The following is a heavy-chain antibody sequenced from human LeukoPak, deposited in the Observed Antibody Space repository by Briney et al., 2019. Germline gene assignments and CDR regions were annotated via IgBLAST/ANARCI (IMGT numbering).Heavy chain of an antibody. Sequence: SETLSLTCAVSGGSISSSNWWSWVRQPPGKGLEWIGEIYHSGSTKYNPSLKSRVTMSIDTSKNQFSLTMRSVTAADTAVYYCARTVAVSTYRNFDFWGQGTLVTVSS. J-gene: IGHJ4*02. V-gene: IGHV4-4*02. CDR2: IYHSGST. D-gene: IGHD5/OR15-5a*01. CDR1: GGSISSSNW. CDR3: ARTVAVSTYRNFDF.